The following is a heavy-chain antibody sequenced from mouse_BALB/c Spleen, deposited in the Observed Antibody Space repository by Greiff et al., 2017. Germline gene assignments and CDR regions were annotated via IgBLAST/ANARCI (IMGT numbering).Heavy chain of an antibody. J-gene: IGHJ2*01. V-gene: IGHV5-4*02. CDR1: GFTFSDYY. Sequence: EVNVVESGGGLVKPGGSLKLSCAASGFTFSDYYMYWVRQTPEKRLEWVATISDGGSYTYYPDSVKGRFTISRDNAKNNLYLQMSSLKSEDTAMYYCARSYYGNYYFDDWGQGTTLTVSS. CDR2: ISDGGSYT. D-gene: IGHD2-10*01. CDR3: ARSYYGNYYFDD.